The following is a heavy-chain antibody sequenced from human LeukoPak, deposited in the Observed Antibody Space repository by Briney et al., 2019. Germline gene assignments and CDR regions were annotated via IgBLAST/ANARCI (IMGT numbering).Heavy chain of an antibody. CDR3: ATDTLRFRMDV. V-gene: IGHV3-21*01. J-gene: IGHJ6*04. CDR2: ISSSGTYI. Sequence: GGSLRLSCAASGFTFSSYGMHWVRHDLGERLEWVSSISSSGTYIYYADSVKGRFTISRDNSKDSLFLQMNSLGVEDTAVYYCATDTLRFRMDVWGNGTTVTVSS. D-gene: IGHD3-3*01. CDR1: GFTFSSYG.